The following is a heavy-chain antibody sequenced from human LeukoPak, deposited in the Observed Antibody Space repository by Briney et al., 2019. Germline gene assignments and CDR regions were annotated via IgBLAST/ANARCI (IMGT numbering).Heavy chain of an antibody. CDR1: GFTFNTYA. CDR3: ARHRSSWLIDY. CDR2: ISDSGGNT. D-gene: IGHD6-6*01. Sequence: PGGSLILSCAASGFTFNTYAMSWVRPAPWERLQWVSGISDSGGNTYYADSVRGRFTISRDNSKNTLYLQMNSLRAEDTAVYYCARHRSSWLIDYWGQGTLVTVSS. V-gene: IGHV3-23*01. J-gene: IGHJ4*02.